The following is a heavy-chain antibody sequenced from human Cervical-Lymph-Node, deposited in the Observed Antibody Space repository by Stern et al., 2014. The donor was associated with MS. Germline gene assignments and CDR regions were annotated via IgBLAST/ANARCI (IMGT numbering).Heavy chain of an antibody. J-gene: IGHJ4*02. CDR1: GYKFSIYW. V-gene: IGHV5-51*01. CDR3: ARQTTAWASDV. CDR2: IYPGDSET. Sequence: EVQLVESGAELIRPGESLKISCKGSGYKFSIYWIAWVRQMPGKGLEWMGIIYPGDSETRYSPSSQGQVTMSADKSTSTASLQWSSLNASDTAMYFCARQTTAWASDVWGQGTLVTVSS. D-gene: IGHD1-14*01.